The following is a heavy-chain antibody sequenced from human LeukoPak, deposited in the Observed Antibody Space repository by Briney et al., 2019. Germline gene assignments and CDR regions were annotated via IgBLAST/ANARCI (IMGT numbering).Heavy chain of an antibody. CDR2: INHSGST. J-gene: IGHJ3*02. CDR3: TRGEKWDLHAFDI. D-gene: IGHD1-26*01. Sequence: SETLSLTCAVYGGSFSGFYWSWIRQSPGKGLEWIGEINHSGSTDYNASLKSRVTISVDTSKNQFSLKLSSVTAADTGIYYCTRGEKWDLHAFDIWGQGTPVTVSS. V-gene: IGHV4-34*01. CDR1: GGSFSGFY.